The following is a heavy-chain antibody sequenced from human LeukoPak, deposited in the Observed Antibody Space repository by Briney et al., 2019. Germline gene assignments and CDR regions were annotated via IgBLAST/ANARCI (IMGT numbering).Heavy chain of an antibody. J-gene: IGHJ4*02. CDR3: ARVSGGSYYYDSSGYLD. CDR2: ISYDGSNK. Sequence: GGSLRLSCAASGFTFSSYAMHWVRQAPGKGLEWVAVISYDGSNKYYADSVKGRFTISRDNSKNTLYLQMNSLRAEDTAVYYCARVSGGSYYYDSSGYLDWGQGTLVTVSS. CDR1: GFTFSSYA. V-gene: IGHV3-30-3*01. D-gene: IGHD3-22*01.